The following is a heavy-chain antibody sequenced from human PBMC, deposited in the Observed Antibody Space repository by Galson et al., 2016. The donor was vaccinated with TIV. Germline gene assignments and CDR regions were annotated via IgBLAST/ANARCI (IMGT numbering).Heavy chain of an antibody. Sequence: SLRLSCAASGFTFDDYALHWVRQAPGKGLEWVSGISWNGGVVGSADSVKGRFTIPRDNAKKSLYLQMNSLTTDDTAVYFCCKGSGDAPYYFYMDVWGEGTTVIVSS. CDR2: ISWNGGVV. CDR1: GFTFDDYA. V-gene: IGHV3-9*01. CDR3: CKGSGDAPYYFYMDV. J-gene: IGHJ6*03. D-gene: IGHD2-21*01.